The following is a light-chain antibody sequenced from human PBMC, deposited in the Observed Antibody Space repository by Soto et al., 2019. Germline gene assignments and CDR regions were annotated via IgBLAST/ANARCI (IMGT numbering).Light chain of an antibody. J-gene: IGLJ2*01. Sequence: QSALTQPASVSGSPGQSITISCTGTSSDVGGYNYVSWYQQYPGKAPKLMIYDVSNRPSGVSDRFSGSKSGNTASLTISGLQAEDEADYYCSSYTSSSTPHVVFGGGTKVTVL. CDR1: SSDVGGYNY. CDR2: DVS. V-gene: IGLV2-14*01. CDR3: SSYTSSSTPHVV.